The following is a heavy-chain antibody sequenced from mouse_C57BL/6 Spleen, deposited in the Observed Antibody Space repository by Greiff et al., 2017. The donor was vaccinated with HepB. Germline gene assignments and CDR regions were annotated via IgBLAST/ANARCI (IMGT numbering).Heavy chain of an antibody. CDR2: IDPSDSYT. CDR3: ARYYGSSYAMDY. CDR1: GYTFTSYW. J-gene: IGHJ4*01. Sequence: QVQLQQPGAELVMPGASVKLSCKASGYTFTSYWMHWVKQRPGQGLEWIGEIDPSDSYTNYNQKFKGKSTLTVDKSSSTAYMQLSSLTSEDSEVYYCARYYGSSYAMDYWGQGTSVTVSS. V-gene: IGHV1-69*01. D-gene: IGHD1-1*01.